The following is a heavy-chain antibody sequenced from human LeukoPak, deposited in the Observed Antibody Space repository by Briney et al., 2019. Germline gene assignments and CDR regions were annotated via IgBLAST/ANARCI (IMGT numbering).Heavy chain of an antibody. V-gene: IGHV3-74*01. D-gene: IGHD6-6*01. J-gene: IGHJ6*03. CDR3: AREREGLVGNYYYYYMDV. Sequence: GGSLRLSCAASGFTFSDFWMHWVRQAPGKGLVWVSRINSGGTVTNYADSVKGRLTISRDNAKNTLYLQMNSLRAEDTAVYYCAREREGLVGNYYYYYMDVWGKGTTVTVSS. CDR1: GFTFSDFW. CDR2: INSGGTVT.